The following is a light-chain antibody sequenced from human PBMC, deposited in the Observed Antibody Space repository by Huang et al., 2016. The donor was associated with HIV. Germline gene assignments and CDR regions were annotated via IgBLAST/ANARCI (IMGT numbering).Light chain of an antibody. J-gene: IGKJ5*01. V-gene: IGKV1-13*02. CDR2: GAS. CDR3: QQLHAYPIT. CDR1: QDIGTS. Sequence: HLTQSPPSLSASVGDSVFISCRASQDIGTSLAWYQQRTGRAPKLLISGASTLQTGVPSRFSGDSAGTFFTLFITDLQPEDVATYYCQQLHAYPITFGQGTRLDIK.